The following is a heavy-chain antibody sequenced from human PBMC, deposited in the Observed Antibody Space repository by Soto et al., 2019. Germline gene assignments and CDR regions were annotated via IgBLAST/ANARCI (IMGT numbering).Heavy chain of an antibody. Sequence: QVQLVESGGDVVQPGRSLRLSCAASGFTFSSYGMHWVRQAPGKGLEWVAVIRYDGSNKYYADSVKGRFTISRDNSKNTLDLQMNSRRAEDTAVYYCARWGIAAGDYWGQGTLVTVSS. D-gene: IGHD6-13*01. V-gene: IGHV3-33*01. CDR2: IRYDGSNK. CDR3: ARWGIAAGDY. CDR1: GFTFSSYG. J-gene: IGHJ4*02.